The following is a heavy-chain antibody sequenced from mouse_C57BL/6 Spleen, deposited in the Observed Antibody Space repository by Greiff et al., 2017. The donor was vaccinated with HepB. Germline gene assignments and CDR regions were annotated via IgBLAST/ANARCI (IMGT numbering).Heavy chain of an antibody. D-gene: IGHD2-2*01. CDR1: GYAFSSYW. Sequence: QVQLQQSGAELVKPGASVKISCKASGYAFSSYWMNWVKQRPGKGLEWIGQIYPGDGDTNYNGKFKGKATLTADKSSSTAYMQLSSLTSEDSAVYFCARSVRGLSYYFDYWGQGTTLTVAS. J-gene: IGHJ2*01. CDR3: ARSVRGLSYYFDY. CDR2: IYPGDGDT. V-gene: IGHV1-80*01.